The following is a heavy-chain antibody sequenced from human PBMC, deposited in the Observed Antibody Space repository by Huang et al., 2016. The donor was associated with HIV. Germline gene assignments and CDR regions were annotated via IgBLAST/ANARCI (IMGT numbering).Heavy chain of an antibody. J-gene: IGHJ4*02. CDR1: GGSISTHY. CDR3: ARDHHDFWRGYRRMYFFDH. V-gene: IGHV4-59*11. CDR2: IDYSGRT. D-gene: IGHD3-3*01. Sequence: QVQLQESGPGLVKPSETLSLTCTVSGGSISTHYWSWIRQPPGKGLEWIGSIDYSGRTNYSPSLKRRFTILLDTSKNQFSLRVNSVTAADTAMYYCARDHHDFWRGYRRMYFFDHWGQGTLVTVSS.